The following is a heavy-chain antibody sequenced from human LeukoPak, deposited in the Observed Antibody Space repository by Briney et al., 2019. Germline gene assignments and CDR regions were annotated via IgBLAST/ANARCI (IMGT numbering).Heavy chain of an antibody. CDR2: ISYDGSNK. J-gene: IGHJ4*02. V-gene: IGHV3-30*18. Sequence: PGGSLRLSCAASGFTFSSYGMHWVRQASGKGLEWVAVISYDGSNKYYADSVKGRFTISRDNSKNTLYLQMNSLRAEDTAVYYCAKAGSYGDLDYWGQGTLVTVSS. CDR1: GFTFSSYG. D-gene: IGHD1-26*01. CDR3: AKAGSYGDLDY.